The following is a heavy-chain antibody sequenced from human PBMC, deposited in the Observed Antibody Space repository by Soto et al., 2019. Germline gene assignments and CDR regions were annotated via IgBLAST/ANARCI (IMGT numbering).Heavy chain of an antibody. CDR1: GGTFSSYT. CDR3: ARGFTSGYDFDY. J-gene: IGHJ4*02. V-gene: IGHV1-69*02. D-gene: IGHD5-12*01. CDR2: IIPILGIA. Sequence: QVQLMQSGAEVKKPGSSVKVSCKASGGTFSSYTISWVRQAPGQGLEWMGRIIPILGIANYAQKFQGRVTITADKSTSTAYMELSSLRSEDTAVYYCARGFTSGYDFDYWGQGTLVTVSS.